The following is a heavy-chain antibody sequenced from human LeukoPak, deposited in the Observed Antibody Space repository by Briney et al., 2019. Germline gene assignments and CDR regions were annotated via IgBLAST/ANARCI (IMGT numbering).Heavy chain of an antibody. CDR3: ARGNYCSGGSCYDGAFDY. V-gene: IGHV1-2*02. J-gene: IGHJ4*02. D-gene: IGHD2-15*01. CDR1: GYIFIGYY. Sequence: ASVKVSCKASGYIFIGYYMHWVRQAPGQGLEWMGWINPNSGDTNYAQKLQGRVTMTTHTSTSTAYMELRSLRSDDTAVYYCARGNYCSGGSCYDGAFDYWGQGTLVTVSS. CDR2: INPNSGDT.